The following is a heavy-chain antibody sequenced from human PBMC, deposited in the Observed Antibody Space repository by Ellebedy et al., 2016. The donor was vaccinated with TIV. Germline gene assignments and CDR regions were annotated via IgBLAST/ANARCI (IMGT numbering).Heavy chain of an antibody. V-gene: IGHV4-4*07. J-gene: IGHJ4*02. CDR1: GGSISSYY. CDR3: AKTRRLRWPPTGYFDY. Sequence: MPSETLSLTCTVSGGSISSYYWSWIRQPAGKGLEWIGRIYTSGSTNYNPSLKSRVTMSVDTSKNQLSLKLRSVTAADTAVYYCAKTRRLRWPPTGYFDYWGQGTLVTVSS. D-gene: IGHD4-23*01. CDR2: IYTSGST.